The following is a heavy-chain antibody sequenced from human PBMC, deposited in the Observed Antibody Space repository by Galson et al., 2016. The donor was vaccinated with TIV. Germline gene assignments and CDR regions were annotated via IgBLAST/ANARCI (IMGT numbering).Heavy chain of an antibody. CDR2: TIAIFATV. J-gene: IGHJ1*01. CDR1: GGIFRSQA. CDR3: TCHSGYHYVNEYFHH. Sequence: SVKVSCKASGGIFRSQAISWVRQAPGQGLEWMGGTIAIFATVTYTRKFQHRLSITADESTSTSYMELSSLTSEDTAVYYCTCHSGYHYVNEYFHHWGQGTLVTVSS. D-gene: IGHD3-22*01. V-gene: IGHV1-69*13.